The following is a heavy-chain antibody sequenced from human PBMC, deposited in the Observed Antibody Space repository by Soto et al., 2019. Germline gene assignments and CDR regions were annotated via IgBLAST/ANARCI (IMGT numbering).Heavy chain of an antibody. D-gene: IGHD2-2*01. Sequence: ASVKVSCKASGYTFTNYAMHWVRQAPGQRLGWMGWINTGKGNTKYSQKFQGRVTITSDTSASTAYMDLSSLRSEDTAMYYCARAGDDCSAAKCYVIDYWGQGTLVTVSS. CDR2: INTGKGNT. CDR1: GYTFTNYA. CDR3: ARAGDDCSAAKCYVIDY. J-gene: IGHJ4*02. V-gene: IGHV1-3*04.